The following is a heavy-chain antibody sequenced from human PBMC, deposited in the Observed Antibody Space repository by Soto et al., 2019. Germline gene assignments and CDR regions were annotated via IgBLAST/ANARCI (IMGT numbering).Heavy chain of an antibody. Sequence: GGSLRLSCAASGFTFRSYGMHWVRQAPGKGLEWVAVISYDGSNKYYADSVKGRFTIPRDNSKNTLYLQMNSLRAEDTAVYYCAASLDIGNDFWSGHSPPADPWGQGTLVTVSS. D-gene: IGHD3-3*01. J-gene: IGHJ5*02. CDR3: AASLDIGNDFWSGHSPPADP. CDR2: ISYDGSNK. V-gene: IGHV3-30*03. CDR1: GFTFRSYG.